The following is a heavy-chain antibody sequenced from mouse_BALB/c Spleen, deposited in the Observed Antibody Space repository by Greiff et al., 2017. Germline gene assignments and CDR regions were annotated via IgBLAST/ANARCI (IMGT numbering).Heavy chain of an antibody. CDR2: IDPANGNT. CDR3: ARTDYDEGLDY. Sequence: VQLQQSGAELVKPGASVKLSCTASGFNIKDTYMHWVKQRPEQGLEWIGRIDPANGNTKYDPKFQGKATITADTSSNTAYLQLSSLTSEDTAVYYCARTDYDEGLDYWGQGTTLTVSS. V-gene: IGHV14-3*02. D-gene: IGHD2-4*01. J-gene: IGHJ2*01. CDR1: GFNIKDTY.